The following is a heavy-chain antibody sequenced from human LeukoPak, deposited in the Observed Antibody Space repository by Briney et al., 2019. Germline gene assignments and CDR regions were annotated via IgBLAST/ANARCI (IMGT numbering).Heavy chain of an antibody. Sequence: SETLSPTCTVSGGSISSGSYYWSWIRQPAGKGLEWIGRIYTSGSTNYNPSLKSRVTISVDTSKNQFSLKLSSVTAADTAVYYCARSRRDFYYYYYMDVWGKGTTVTVSS. CDR3: ARSRRDFYYYYYMDV. CDR1: GGSISSGSYY. V-gene: IGHV4-61*02. CDR2: IYTSGST. J-gene: IGHJ6*03.